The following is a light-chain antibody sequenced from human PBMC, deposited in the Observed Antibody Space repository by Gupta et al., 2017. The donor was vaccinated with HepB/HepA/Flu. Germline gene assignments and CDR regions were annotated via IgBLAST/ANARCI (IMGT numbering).Light chain of an antibody. J-gene: IGKJ5*01. CDR2: GGS. CDR1: ESIFY. V-gene: IGKV3-20*01. Sequence: PQSPGTLSLSPGETVTLSCTATESIFYLAWYQQKPGQAPRLLIYGGSSRAAGIPDRFTGSGSGTDFTLTISRLEPEDFAVYYCQDFGESLLTFGQGTRLEIK. CDR3: QDFGESLLT.